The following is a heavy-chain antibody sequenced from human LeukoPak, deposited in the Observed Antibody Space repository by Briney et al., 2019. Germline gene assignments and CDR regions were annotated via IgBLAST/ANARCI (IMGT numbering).Heavy chain of an antibody. J-gene: IGHJ5*02. CDR1: GFSFSNHG. V-gene: IGHV3-33*01. CDR2: IWDDGNNK. Sequence: GGSLRLSCAASGFSFSNHGMHWVRQAPGKRLEWEAVIWDDGNNKRYANSVNGRFTISRDNSENTLYLQMNGLTAEDTAMYYCARDSYQDYYGRFDPWGQGTLVIVSS. CDR3: ARDSYQDYYGRFDP. D-gene: IGHD3-10*01.